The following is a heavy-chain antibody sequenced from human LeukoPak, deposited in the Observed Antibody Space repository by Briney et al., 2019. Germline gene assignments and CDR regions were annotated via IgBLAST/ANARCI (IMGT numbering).Heavy chain of an antibody. J-gene: IGHJ5*02. CDR1: GFSFSDYY. CDR2: ISRGGSSK. D-gene: IGHD3-22*01. CDR3: ARDYYDSSGEGWFDP. Sequence: PGGSLRLSCAASGFSFSDYYMSWIRQAPGKGLEWVSSISRGGSSKYSADSVKGRFTISRDNAKNSLDLQMDSLRAEDTAVYYCARDYYDSSGEGWFDPWGQGTLVTVSS. V-gene: IGHV3-11*01.